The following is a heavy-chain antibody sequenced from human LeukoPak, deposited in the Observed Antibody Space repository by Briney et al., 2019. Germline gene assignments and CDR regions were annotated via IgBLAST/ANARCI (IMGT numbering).Heavy chain of an antibody. J-gene: IGHJ6*04. CDR3: THPAYYYNVDV. CDR2: IKTKADNYAT. V-gene: IGHV3-73*01. D-gene: IGHD6-25*01. CDR1: GLIFSVSA. Sequence: GGSLRLSCSASGLIFSVSAIHWVRQASGKGLEWVGRIKTKADNYATAYAASVKGRFTISRDDSTNTAYLQMNSLKTEDTAVYYCTHPAYYYNVDVWGKGTTVTVSS.